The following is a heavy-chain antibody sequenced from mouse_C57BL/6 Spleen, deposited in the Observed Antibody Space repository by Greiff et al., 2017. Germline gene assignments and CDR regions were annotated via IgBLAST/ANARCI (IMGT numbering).Heavy chain of an antibody. D-gene: IGHD1-1*01. J-gene: IGHJ4*01. CDR2: INPSSGYT. CDR1: GYTFTSYT. CDR3: ARSYYEEDYAMDY. V-gene: IGHV1-4*01. Sequence: QVQLKQSGAELARPGASVKMSCKASGYTFTSYTMHWVKQRPGQGLEWIGYINPSSGYTKYNQKFKDKATLTADKSSSTAYMQLSSLTSEDSAVYYCARSYYEEDYAMDYWGQGTSVTVSS.